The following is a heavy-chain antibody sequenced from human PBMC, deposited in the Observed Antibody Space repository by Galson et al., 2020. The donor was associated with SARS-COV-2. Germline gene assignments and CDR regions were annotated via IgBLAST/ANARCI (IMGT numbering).Heavy chain of an antibody. CDR1: GFPFRTYA. CDR3: AKDEADYGDHFDN. CDR2: ISGSGSST. V-gene: IGHV3-23*01. J-gene: IGHJ4*02. Sequence: GEFLKISCAASGFPFRTYAMRWVRQAPGKGLEWVSAISGSGSSTYYADSVKGRFSISRDNSKNMVYLQMNSLRVEDTAKYYCAKDEADYGDHFDNWGQGTLVIVSS. D-gene: IGHD4-17*01.